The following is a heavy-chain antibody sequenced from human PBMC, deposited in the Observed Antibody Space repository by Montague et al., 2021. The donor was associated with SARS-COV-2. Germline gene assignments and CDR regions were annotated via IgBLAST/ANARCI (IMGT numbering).Heavy chain of an antibody. V-gene: IGHV3-30*18. CDR3: AKDVGLRNFFDY. Sequence: SLRLSCAASGFTFSSYDMHWVRHAPGKGLEWVAVISYDGSNKYYADSVKGRFTISRDNSKNTLYLQMNSLRAEDTAVYYCAKDVGLRNFFDYWGQGTLVTVSS. D-gene: IGHD1-26*01. CDR2: ISYDGSNK. J-gene: IGHJ4*02. CDR1: GFTFSSYD.